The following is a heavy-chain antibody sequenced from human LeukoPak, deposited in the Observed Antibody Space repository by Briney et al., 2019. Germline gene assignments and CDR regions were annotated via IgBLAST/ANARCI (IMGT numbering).Heavy chain of an antibody. CDR1: GGSISSYY. CDR2: IYTSGTT. D-gene: IGHD6-13*01. CDR3: ARVGSSWTTHPYFDY. Sequence: PSETLSLTCTVSGGSISSYYWSWIRQPAGKGLEWIGRIYTSGTTNYNPSLKSRVTISVDTSKNQFSLKLSFVTAADTAVYYCARVGSSWTTHPYFDYWGQGTLVTVSS. J-gene: IGHJ4*02. V-gene: IGHV4-4*07.